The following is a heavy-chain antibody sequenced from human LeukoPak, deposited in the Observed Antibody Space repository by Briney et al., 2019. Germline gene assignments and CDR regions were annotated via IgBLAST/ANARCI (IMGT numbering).Heavy chain of an antibody. V-gene: IGHV3-7*01. CDR1: GFIFRNYW. CDR2: IQQDGSEK. Sequence: GGSLRLSRAASGFIFRNYWMSWVRQAPGKGLGWVANIQQDGSEKSYVDSVKGRFTISRDNARSSLYLQMDSLRAEDTALYYCAGSWGYRALDIWGQGTMVTVSS. J-gene: IGHJ3*02. CDR3: AGSWGYRALDI. D-gene: IGHD3-16*01.